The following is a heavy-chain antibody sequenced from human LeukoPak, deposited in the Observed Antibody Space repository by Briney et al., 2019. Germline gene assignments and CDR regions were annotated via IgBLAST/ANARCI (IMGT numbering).Heavy chain of an antibody. CDR1: GGSISGYY. J-gene: IGHJ4*02. D-gene: IGHD3-10*01. Sequence: KPSETLSLTCTVSGGSISGYYWSWIRQPPGKGLEWIGEINHSGSTNYNPSLKSRVTISVDTSKNQFSLKLSSVTAADTAVYYCARVGADGSGFLFDYWGQGTLVTVSS. V-gene: IGHV4-34*01. CDR3: ARVGADGSGFLFDY. CDR2: INHSGST.